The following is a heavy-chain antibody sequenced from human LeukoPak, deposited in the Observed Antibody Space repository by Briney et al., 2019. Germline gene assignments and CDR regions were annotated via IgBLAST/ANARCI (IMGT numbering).Heavy chain of an antibody. Sequence: GESLKISCKASGYTFTGDWIGWVRQMPGKGLEWMGIIYPGDSDPKYNAPFQGQVTISADKSISTAYLQWDSLKASDTATYYCARPALYCSSTVCPPYMDVWGKGTTVTVSS. CDR1: GYTFTGDW. CDR3: ARPALYCSSTVCPPYMDV. V-gene: IGHV5-51*01. J-gene: IGHJ6*03. D-gene: IGHD2-2*01. CDR2: IYPGDSDP.